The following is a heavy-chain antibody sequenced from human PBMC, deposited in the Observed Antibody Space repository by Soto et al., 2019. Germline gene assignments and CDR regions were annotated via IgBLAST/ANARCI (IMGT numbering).Heavy chain of an antibody. J-gene: IGHJ6*03. V-gene: IGHV3-23*01. CDR3: AKTLVEGSGSYYNYYYYYYMDV. CDR2: ISGSGGST. CDR1: GFTFSSYA. D-gene: IGHD3-10*01. Sequence: GGSLRLSCAASGFTFSSYAMSWVRQAPGKGLEWVSAISGSGGSTYYADSVKGRFTISRDNSKNSLYLQMNSLRAEETAVFYCAKTLVEGSGSYYNYYYYYYMDVWGKGTTVTVSS.